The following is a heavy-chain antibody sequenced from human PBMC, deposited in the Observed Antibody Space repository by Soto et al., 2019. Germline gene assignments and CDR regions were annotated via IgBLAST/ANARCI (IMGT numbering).Heavy chain of an antibody. V-gene: IGHV4-61*01. CDR2: IHYLRNT. D-gene: IGHD1-26*01. Sequence: PSETLSLTCTVSGGCLKSSSLYWSWIRKPPVKGLEWIGNIHYLRNTKYNPPLQRRVVISVDTSKNQFSLKVPSVTAADTAIYFCARSGSHVGFDHRGQGGRVTVSS. CDR1: GGCLKSSSLY. J-gene: IGHJ4*02. CDR3: ARSGSHVGFDH.